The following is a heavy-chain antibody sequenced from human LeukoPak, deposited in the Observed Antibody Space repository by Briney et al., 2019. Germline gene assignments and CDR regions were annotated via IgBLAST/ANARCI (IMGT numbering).Heavy chain of an antibody. D-gene: IGHD2-2*01. CDR1: GFAFSSYA. V-gene: IGHV3-23*01. CDR3: ATRGIVVVPSAKRRAEYFQH. CDR2: ISGSGGST. Sequence: GGSLRLSCAASGFAFSSYAMSWVRQAPGKGLEWVSAISGSGGSTYYADSVKGRFTISRDNSKNTLYLQMNSLRAEDTAVYYCATRGIVVVPSAKRRAEYFQHWGQGTLVTVSS. J-gene: IGHJ1*01.